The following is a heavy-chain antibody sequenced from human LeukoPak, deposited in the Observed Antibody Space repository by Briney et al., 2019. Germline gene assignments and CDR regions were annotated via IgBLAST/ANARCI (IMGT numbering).Heavy chain of an antibody. CDR2: IYYSGST. D-gene: IGHD1-26*01. CDR3: ASRALVGASTVDY. V-gene: IGHV4-39*01. Sequence: SETLSLTCTVSGGSISSSSYYWGWIRQPPGKGLEWIGSIYYSGSTYYNPSLKSRVTISVDTSKNQFSLKLSSVTAADMAVYYCASRALVGASTVDYWGQGTLVTVSS. J-gene: IGHJ4*02. CDR1: GGSISSSSYY.